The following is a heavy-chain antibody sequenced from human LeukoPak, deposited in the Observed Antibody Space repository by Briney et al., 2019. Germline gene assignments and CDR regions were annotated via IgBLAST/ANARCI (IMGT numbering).Heavy chain of an antibody. CDR1: GYTFTSYG. V-gene: IGHV1-18*01. CDR3: ARDRRWLQSRDFDY. D-gene: IGHD5-24*01. J-gene: IGHJ4*02. Sequence: GASVKVSCKASGYTFTSYGFSWVGQAAGQGVEWMGWISAYNGNTNYAQKLQGRVTMTTDTSTSTAYMELRSLRSDDTAVYYCARDRRWLQSRDFDYWGQGTLVTVSS. CDR2: ISAYNGNT.